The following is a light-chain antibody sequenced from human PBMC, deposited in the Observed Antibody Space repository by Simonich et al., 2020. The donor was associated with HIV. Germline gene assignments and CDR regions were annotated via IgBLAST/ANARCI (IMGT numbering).Light chain of an antibody. V-gene: IGLV2-14*01. CDR1: RSDVGGYNY. Sequence: QSALTQPASVSGSPGQSITISCTGTRSDVGGYNYVSWYQQHPGKAPKLMIYDVNKRPSGVSNRFSGSKSGNTASLTISGLQAEHEADYYCSSYTSSSTWVFGGGTKLTVL. CDR2: DVN. J-gene: IGLJ3*02. CDR3: SSYTSSSTWV.